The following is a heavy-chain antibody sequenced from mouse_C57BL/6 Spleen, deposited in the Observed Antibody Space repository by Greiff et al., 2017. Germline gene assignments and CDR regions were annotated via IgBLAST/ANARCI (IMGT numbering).Heavy chain of an antibody. D-gene: IGHD1-1*01. CDR1: GFSLSTFGMG. J-gene: IGHJ2*01. CDR3: ARRAGGTTVPHFDY. Sequence: QVTLQVSGPGILQPSQTLSLTCSFSGFSLSTFGMGVGWIRQPPGKGLEWLAHIWWDDDKYYNPALKSRLPISKETSKNQIFLKIASVDTADTATYYCARRAGGTTVPHFDYWGQGTTLTVSS. V-gene: IGHV8-8*01. CDR2: IWWDDDK.